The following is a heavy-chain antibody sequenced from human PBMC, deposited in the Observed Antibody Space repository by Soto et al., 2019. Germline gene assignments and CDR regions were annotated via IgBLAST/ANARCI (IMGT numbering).Heavy chain of an antibody. Sequence: GASVKVSCKASGYTFTSYGISWVRQAPGQGLEWMGWISAYNGNTNYAQKLQGRVTMTTDTSTSTAYMELRSLRSDDTAVYYCARDMYSSGHNWFDPWGQGTLVTVSS. CDR2: ISAYNGNT. J-gene: IGHJ5*02. D-gene: IGHD6-19*01. V-gene: IGHV1-18*01. CDR3: ARDMYSSGHNWFDP. CDR1: GYTFTSYG.